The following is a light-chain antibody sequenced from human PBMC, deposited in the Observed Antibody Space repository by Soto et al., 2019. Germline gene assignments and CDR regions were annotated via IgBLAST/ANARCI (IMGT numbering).Light chain of an antibody. CDR2: GAS. J-gene: IGKJ2*01. Sequence: EIVLTQSPGTLSLSPGERATLSCRAGQSVSSSYLAWYQQKPGQTPRLRSSGASSRATGIPYRFSGSGSGTDFNRTISRLEPEDFAVSYCQQHGSSPYTFGHGTKLEIK. CDR3: QQHGSSPYT. V-gene: IGKV3-20*01. CDR1: QSVSSSY.